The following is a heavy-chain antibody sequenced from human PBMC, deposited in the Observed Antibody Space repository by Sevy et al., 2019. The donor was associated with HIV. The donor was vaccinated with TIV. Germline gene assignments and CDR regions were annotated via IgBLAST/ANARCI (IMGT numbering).Heavy chain of an antibody. CDR1: GFTFSSYA. D-gene: IGHD3-3*01. Sequence: GGSLRLSCAASGFTFSSYAMHWVRQAPGKGLEWVAVISYDGSNKYYADSVKGRFTISRDNSKNTLYLQMNSLRAEDTAVYYCAGDYDFWSGYAGGFDPWGQGTLVTVSS. CDR2: ISYDGSNK. CDR3: AGDYDFWSGYAGGFDP. J-gene: IGHJ5*02. V-gene: IGHV3-30-3*01.